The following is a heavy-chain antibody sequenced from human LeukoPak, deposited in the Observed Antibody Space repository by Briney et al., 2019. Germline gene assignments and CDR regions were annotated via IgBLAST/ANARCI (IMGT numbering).Heavy chain of an antibody. D-gene: IGHD4-11*01. V-gene: IGHV4-39*01. J-gene: IGHJ3*02. CDR3: ARPDYSNYGWDPNDAFDI. CDR2: IYYSGST. Sequence: PSETLSLTCTVSGGSISSSSYYWGWIRQPPGKGLEWIGSIYYSGSTYYIPSLKSRVTISVDTSKNQFSLKLSSVTAADTAVYYCARPDYSNYGWDPNDAFDIWGQGTMVTVSS. CDR1: GGSISSSSYY.